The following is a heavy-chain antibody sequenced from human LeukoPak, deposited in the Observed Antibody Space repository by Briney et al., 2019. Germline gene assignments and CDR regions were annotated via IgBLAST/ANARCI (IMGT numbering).Heavy chain of an antibody. V-gene: IGHV4-30-4*08. CDR2: IYYSGST. CDR3: ARWTVGATGFDY. Sequence: SQTLSLTCTVSGGSISSGDYYWSWIRQPPGKGLEWIGYIYYSGSTYYNPSLKSRVTISVDTSKNQFSLKLSSVTAADTAVYYCARWTVGATGFDYWVQGTLVTVSS. J-gene: IGHJ4*02. CDR1: GGSISSGDYY. D-gene: IGHD1-26*01.